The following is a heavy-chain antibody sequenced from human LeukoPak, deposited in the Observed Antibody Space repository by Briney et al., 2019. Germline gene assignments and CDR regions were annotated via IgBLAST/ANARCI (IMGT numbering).Heavy chain of an antibody. CDR2: ISYDGSNK. V-gene: IGHV3-30*18. D-gene: IGHD3-16*01. J-gene: IGHJ4*02. CDR3: AKERYDNGGYYFDY. Sequence: GGSLRLSCAASGLTFSSYGMHWVRQAPGKGLEWVAVISYDGSNKYYADSVKGRFTISRDNSKNTLYLQMNSLRAEDTAVYYCAKERYDNGGYYFDYWGQGTLVTVSS. CDR1: GLTFSSYG.